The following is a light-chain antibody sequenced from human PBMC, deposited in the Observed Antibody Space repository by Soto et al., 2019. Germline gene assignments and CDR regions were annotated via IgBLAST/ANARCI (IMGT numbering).Light chain of an antibody. CDR1: SSDIGRYSY. J-gene: IGLJ3*02. CDR2: RDS. CDR3: AAWDDSLRGWV. V-gene: IGLV1-47*01. Sequence: QSALTQPASVSGSPGQSIAISCTGTSSDIGRYSYVSWYQQHPGKAPKLLIYRDSQRPSGVPDRFSGSKSGTSASLAISGLRSEDEADYYCAAWDDSLRGWVFGGGTKLTVL.